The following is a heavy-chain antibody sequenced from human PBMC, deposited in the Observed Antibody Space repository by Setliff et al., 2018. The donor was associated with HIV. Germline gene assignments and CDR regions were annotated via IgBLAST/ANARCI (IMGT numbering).Heavy chain of an antibody. CDR2: INQDGGQK. CDR3: ARDKGPNLLDY. V-gene: IGHV3-7*01. D-gene: IGHD2-8*01. J-gene: IGHJ4*02. CDR1: GFTFSRYW. Sequence: GGSLRLSCADSGFTFSRYWMSWVRQAPGKGLEWVASINQDGGQKYYVDSVKGRFTISRDNAKNSLYPQMNSLRAEDTAVYYCARDKGPNLLDYWGQGTLVTVSS.